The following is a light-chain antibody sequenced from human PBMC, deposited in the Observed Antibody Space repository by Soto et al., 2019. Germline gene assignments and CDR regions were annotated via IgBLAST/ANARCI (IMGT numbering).Light chain of an antibody. CDR1: SRDVGYYNY. CDR2: EVS. V-gene: IGLV2-8*01. Sequence: SALTQPPSASGPPGQSVTISCTGTSRDVGYYNYVSWYQQHPGKAPRLMIYEVSKRPSGVPERFSGSKSGNTASLTVSGLQAEDEAAYYCTTYASSGTYVFGTGTKVTVL. J-gene: IGLJ1*01. CDR3: TTYASSGTYV.